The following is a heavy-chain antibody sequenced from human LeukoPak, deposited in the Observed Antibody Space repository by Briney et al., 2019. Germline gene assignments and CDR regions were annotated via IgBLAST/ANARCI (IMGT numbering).Heavy chain of an antibody. Sequence: GGSLRLSCVASGFTFSSYWMTWVRQAPGKGLEWVSYISSSGSTIYYADSVKGRFTISRDNAKNSLYLQMNSLRAEDTAVYYCARAVYDSSGLDAFDIWGQGTMVTVSS. CDR1: GFTFSSYW. CDR2: ISSSGSTI. J-gene: IGHJ3*02. CDR3: ARAVYDSSGLDAFDI. D-gene: IGHD3-22*01. V-gene: IGHV3-48*03.